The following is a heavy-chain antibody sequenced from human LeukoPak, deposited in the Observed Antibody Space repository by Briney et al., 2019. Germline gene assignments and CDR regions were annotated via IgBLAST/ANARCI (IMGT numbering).Heavy chain of an antibody. CDR3: ARGGAATIYYFDY. V-gene: IGHV3-74*01. D-gene: IGHD4-11*01. CDR1: GFTFSNYW. CDR2: VNSDGGST. J-gene: IGHJ4*02. Sequence: PGGSLRLSCAASGFTFSNYWMHWVRQSPGQGPVWISRVNSDGGSTSYADSVKGRFTISRDNAKNTVYLQMNTLRAEDTAVYYCARGGAATIYYFDYWGQGVLVTVSS.